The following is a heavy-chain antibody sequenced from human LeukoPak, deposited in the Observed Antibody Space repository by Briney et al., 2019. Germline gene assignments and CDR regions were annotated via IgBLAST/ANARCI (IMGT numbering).Heavy chain of an antibody. J-gene: IGHJ4*02. CDR3: AREIAYDSSGYYGEWGLDY. CDR1: GYTFTSYY. V-gene: IGHV1-46*01. CDR2: INPSGGST. D-gene: IGHD3-22*01. Sequence: ASVTVSCKASGYTFTSYYMHWVRQAPGQGLEWMGIINPSGGSTSYAQKFQGRVTMTRDTSTSTVYMELSSLRSEDTAVYYCAREIAYDSSGYYGEWGLDYWGQGTLVTVSS.